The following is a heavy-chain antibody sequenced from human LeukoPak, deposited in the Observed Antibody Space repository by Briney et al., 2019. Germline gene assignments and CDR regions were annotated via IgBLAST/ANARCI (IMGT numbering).Heavy chain of an antibody. CDR3: ARDRPSSFAFDI. J-gene: IGHJ3*02. CDR1: GGSISSYY. Sequence: SETLSLSCTVSGGSISSYYWSWIRQPPGKGLEWIGYIYYSGSTNYNPSLKSRVTISVDTSKNQFSLKLSSVTAADTAVYYCARDRPSSFAFDIWGQGTMVTVSS. V-gene: IGHV4-59*01. D-gene: IGHD6-6*01. CDR2: IYYSGST.